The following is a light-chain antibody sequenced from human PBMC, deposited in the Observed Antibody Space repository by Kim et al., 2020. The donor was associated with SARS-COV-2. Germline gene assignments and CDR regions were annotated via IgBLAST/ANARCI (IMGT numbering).Light chain of an antibody. CDR2: GAS. CDR3: QQYDDWPLA. V-gene: IGKV3-15*01. Sequence: EIVMTQSPATLSVSQGERATLSCRASRSVSSSLAWYQQKPGQAPRLLVYGASTRATGIPARFSGSGSGTEFTLTISSLQSEDFAVYYCQQYDDWPLAFGQGTKVDIK. J-gene: IGKJ1*01. CDR1: RSVSSS.